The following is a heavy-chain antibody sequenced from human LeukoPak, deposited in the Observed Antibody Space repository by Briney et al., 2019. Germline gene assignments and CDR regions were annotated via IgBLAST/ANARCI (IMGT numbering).Heavy chain of an antibody. V-gene: IGHV3-23*01. D-gene: IGHD1-14*01. Sequence: GGSLRLSCAASGFISNSIAMTWIGQAPGKGLEWVSSISDTGGTTFYAYSVKVRFTISRDNSTNTLYLQIDSLPVADTAVYYCAHAGVITGWDYWGQGVLVTVSS. J-gene: IGHJ4*02. CDR3: AHAGVITGWDY. CDR2: ISDTGGTT. CDR1: GFISNSIA.